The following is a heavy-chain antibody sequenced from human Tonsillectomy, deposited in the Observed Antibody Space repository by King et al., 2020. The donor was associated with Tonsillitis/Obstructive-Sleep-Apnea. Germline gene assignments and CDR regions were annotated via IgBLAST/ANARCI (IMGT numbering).Heavy chain of an antibody. D-gene: IGHD5-12*01. Sequence: QLVQSGAEVKKPGSSVKVSCKASGGTFNTYAGSWVRQAPGQGLEWMGMIIPILGIPTYAQNFQGRVTMTADTSTTTAYMELSSLRSEDTAIYYCARENIDPVAHDSWGQGTLVTVSS. V-gene: IGHV1-69*04. CDR2: IIPILGIP. CDR1: GGTFNTYA. CDR3: ARENIDPVAHDS. J-gene: IGHJ4*02.